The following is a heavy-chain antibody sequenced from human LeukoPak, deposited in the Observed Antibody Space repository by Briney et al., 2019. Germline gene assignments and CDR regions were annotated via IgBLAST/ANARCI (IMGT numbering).Heavy chain of an antibody. J-gene: IGHJ4*02. V-gene: IGHV4-39*01. CDR2: IYYSGST. CDR3: ARQASGEVAAIAFDY. D-gene: IGHD2-15*01. CDR1: GVSISSSSYY. Sequence: SETLSLTCTVSGVSISSSSYYWGWIRQPPGKGLEWIGSIYYSGSTYYNPSLKSRFTISVDTSKNQFSLKLSSVTAADTAVYYCARQASGEVAAIAFDYWGQGTLVTVSS.